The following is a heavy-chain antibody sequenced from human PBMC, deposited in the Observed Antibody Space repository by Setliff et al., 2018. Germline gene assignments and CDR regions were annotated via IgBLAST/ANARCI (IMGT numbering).Heavy chain of an antibody. CDR1: GFTFIDYS. D-gene: IGHD6-19*01. CDR2: ISSSGLTK. V-gene: IGHV3-11*01. J-gene: IGHJ6*03. CDR3: AKGGFAAAPGVGGWYEGYYYYYMDV. Sequence: PGGSLRLSCAASGFTFIDYSMTWIRQAPGKGLEWLSYISSSGLTKYYADSVRGRFTISRDNAKNSVYLHIKILRAEDTAVYYCAKGGFAAAPGVGGWYEGYYYYYMDVWGKGTTVTVSS.